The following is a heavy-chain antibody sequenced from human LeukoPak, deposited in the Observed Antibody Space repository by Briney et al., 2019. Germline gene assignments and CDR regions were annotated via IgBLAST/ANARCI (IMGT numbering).Heavy chain of an antibody. CDR2: IYTSGST. CDR1: GGSISSGSYY. V-gene: IGHV4-61*02. Sequence: TLSLTCTVSGGSISSGSYYWSWIRQPAGKGLEWIGRIYTSGSTNYNPSLKSRVTISVDTSKNQFSLKLSSVTAADTAVYYCARDRANWGSLEAFDIWGQGTMVTVSS. D-gene: IGHD7-27*01. J-gene: IGHJ3*02. CDR3: ARDRANWGSLEAFDI.